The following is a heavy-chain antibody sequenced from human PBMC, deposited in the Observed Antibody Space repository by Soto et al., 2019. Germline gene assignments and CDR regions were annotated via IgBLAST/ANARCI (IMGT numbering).Heavy chain of an antibody. CDR3: SRLPRNNRGAPFEY. V-gene: IGHV3-49*03. Sequence: PGGSLRLSCTASGFSFGDYAIIWFGQAPGKGPEWVGLITSKRYGGATEYAASVRGRFTISRDDSKSIAYLQMNSLKIDDTALYHCSRLPRNNRGAPFEYWGQGTQVTVSS. D-gene: IGHD3-10*01. CDR2: ITSKRYGGAT. CDR1: GFSFGDYA. J-gene: IGHJ4*02.